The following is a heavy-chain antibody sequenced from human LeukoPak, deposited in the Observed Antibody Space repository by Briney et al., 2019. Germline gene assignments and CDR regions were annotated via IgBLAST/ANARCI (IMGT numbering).Heavy chain of an antibody. J-gene: IGHJ6*02. D-gene: IGHD2-15*01. Sequence: SVKVSCKASGGTFSSYAISWVRQAPGQGLEWMGGIIPIFGTANYAQKFQGRVTITADESTSTAYMELSSLRSEDTAVYYCARAVKEDIVVVDYYYYGMDVWGQGTTVTVSS. V-gene: IGHV1-69*13. CDR3: ARAVKEDIVVVDYYYYGMDV. CDR1: GGTFSSYA. CDR2: IIPIFGTA.